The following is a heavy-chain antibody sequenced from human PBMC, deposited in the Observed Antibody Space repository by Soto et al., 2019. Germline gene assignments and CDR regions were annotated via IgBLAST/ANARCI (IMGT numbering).Heavy chain of an antibody. CDR2: IVVGSGNT. J-gene: IGHJ4*02. CDR3: ARDRGYSSGWYDY. Sequence: SVKVSCKASGFTFTSSAVQWVRQARGQRLEWIGWIVVGSGNTNYAQKFQERVTITRDMSTSTAYMELSSLRSEDTAVYYCARDRGYSSGWYDYWGQGTLVTVSS. D-gene: IGHD6-19*01. V-gene: IGHV1-58*01. CDR1: GFTFTSSA.